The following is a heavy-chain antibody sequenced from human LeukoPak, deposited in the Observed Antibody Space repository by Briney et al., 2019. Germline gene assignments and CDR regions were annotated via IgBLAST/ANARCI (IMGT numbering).Heavy chain of an antibody. Sequence: SETLSLTCTVSGGSIRSGDFYWSWIRQPPGKGLEWIGYIYYSGSTNYNPSLKSRVTISKDTSKNQFSLKLNSVTAADTAVYYCGRPNPDSSGYYGSFDPWGQGILVTVSS. D-gene: IGHD3-22*01. CDR2: IYYSGST. CDR3: GRPNPDSSGYYGSFDP. V-gene: IGHV4-30-4*01. CDR1: GGSIRSGDFY. J-gene: IGHJ5*02.